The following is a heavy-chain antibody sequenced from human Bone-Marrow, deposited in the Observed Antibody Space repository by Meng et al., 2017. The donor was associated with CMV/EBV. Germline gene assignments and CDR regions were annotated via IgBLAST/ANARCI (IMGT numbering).Heavy chain of an antibody. J-gene: IGHJ4*02. CDR2: INNSGST. CDR1: GGSLSGYY. CDR3: ARGRINGK. D-gene: IGHD2/OR15-2a*01. V-gene: IGHV4-34*01. Sequence: GSMRLSCAVYGGSLSGYYWSWIRQPPRKVLEWVGEINNSGSTNFNPSLKSRVTISVDTSKNQYSLKLRSVTAADAAVYYCARGRINGKWGQGTLVTVSS.